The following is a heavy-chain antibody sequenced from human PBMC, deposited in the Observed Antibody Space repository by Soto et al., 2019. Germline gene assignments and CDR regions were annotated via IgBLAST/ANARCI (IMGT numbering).Heavy chain of an antibody. D-gene: IGHD3-3*01. CDR2: IYSSWST. V-gene: IGHV4-4*07. CDR3: ARGQRFTDWFDP. Sequence: QVQLQESGPGLVKPSETLSLTCTVSGGDISTYYWTWIRQPAGKGLEWIGRIYSSWSTKYNPSLKSRVTMSLDTSKNHFSLRLSSVTAADTAVYYCARGQRFTDWFDPWGEGTLVTVSS. J-gene: IGHJ5*02. CDR1: GGDISTYY.